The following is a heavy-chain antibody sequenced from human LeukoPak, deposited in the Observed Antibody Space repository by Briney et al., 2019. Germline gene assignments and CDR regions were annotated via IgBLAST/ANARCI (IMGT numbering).Heavy chain of an antibody. V-gene: IGHV1-8*01. CDR2: MNPNSGNT. D-gene: IGHD6-13*01. J-gene: IGHJ6*03. CDR3: ARRDGSSWDQEHYYMDV. Sequence: GASVHVSCKASGYTFTSYDINWVRQATGQGLEWMGWMNPNSGNTGYAQKFQGRVTMTRNTAISTAYMELSSRRSEDTAVYYCARRDGSSWDQEHYYMDVWGKGTTVTVSS. CDR1: GYTFTSYD.